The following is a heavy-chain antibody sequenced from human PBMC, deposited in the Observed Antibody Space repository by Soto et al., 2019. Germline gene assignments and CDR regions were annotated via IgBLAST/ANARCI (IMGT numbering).Heavy chain of an antibody. V-gene: IGHV1-3*01. CDR2: INAGNGNT. D-gene: IGHD2-2*01. Sequence: ASVKVSCKASGYTFTSYAMHWVRQAPGQRLEWMGWINAGNGNTKYSQKFQGRVTITRDTSASTAYMELSSLRSEDTAVYYCARDLGYCSSTSCYLDAFDIWGQGTMVTV. CDR3: ARDLGYCSSTSCYLDAFDI. J-gene: IGHJ3*02. CDR1: GYTFTSYA.